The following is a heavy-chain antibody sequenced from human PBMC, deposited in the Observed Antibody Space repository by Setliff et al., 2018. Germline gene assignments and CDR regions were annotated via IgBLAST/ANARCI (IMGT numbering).Heavy chain of an antibody. V-gene: IGHV3-74*01. CDR3: ARAFGGNSDAFDI. CDR2: INRDGSNI. Sequence: PGGSLRLSCAASGFTFSNYWMHWVRQAPGKGLVWVSHINRDGSNIRYADSAKGRFTISRDIAKNTLYLQINSLRAEDTAVYYCARAFGGNSDAFDIWGQGTMVTVSS. D-gene: IGHD2-21*02. CDR1: GFTFSNYW. J-gene: IGHJ3*02.